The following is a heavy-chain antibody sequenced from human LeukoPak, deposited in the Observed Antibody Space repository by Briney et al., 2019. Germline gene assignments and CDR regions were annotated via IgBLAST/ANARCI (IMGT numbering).Heavy chain of an antibody. J-gene: IGHJ4*02. CDR3: ARDREYSSEY. CDR1: GFTFSTYW. CDR2: INGDGSST. V-gene: IGHV3-74*01. Sequence: GGSLRLSCAASGFTFSTYWMHWVRQAPGKGLVWVSRINGDGSSTNYADSVKGRFTISRGNAKNTLYLQINSLRAEDTAVYYCARDREYSSEYWGQGTLVTVSS. D-gene: IGHD6-13*01.